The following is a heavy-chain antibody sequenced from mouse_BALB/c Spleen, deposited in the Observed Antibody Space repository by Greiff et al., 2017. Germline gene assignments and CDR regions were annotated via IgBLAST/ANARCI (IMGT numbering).Heavy chain of an antibody. V-gene: IGHV1-54*01. J-gene: IGHJ2*01. CDR1: GYAFTNYL. D-gene: IGHD2-2*01. Sequence: VQLVESGAELVRPGTSVKVSCKASGYAFTNYLIEWVKQRPGQGLEWIGVINPGSGGTNYNEKFKGKATLTADKSSSTAYMQLSSLTSDDSAVYFCARSPYGYDYFDYWGQGTTLTVSS. CDR2: INPGSGGT. CDR3: ARSPYGYDYFDY.